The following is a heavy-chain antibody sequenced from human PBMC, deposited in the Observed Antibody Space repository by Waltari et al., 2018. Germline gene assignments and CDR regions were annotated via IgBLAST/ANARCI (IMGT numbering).Heavy chain of an antibody. CDR1: GGPLRGHT. CDR3: VRDGGNFMAHDI. J-gene: IGHJ3*02. Sequence: QVQLVQSGAEVKTPGSSVTVSCKASGGPLRGHTLSWVRQAPGQGLEWMGRIIPMLGRANYAQTFQGRVSITIHQSTATSYMDLSSLKPEDTGIYYCVRDGGNFMAHDIWGQGTMVTVSS. D-gene: IGHD1-1*01. V-gene: IGHV1-69*16. CDR2: IIPMLGRA.